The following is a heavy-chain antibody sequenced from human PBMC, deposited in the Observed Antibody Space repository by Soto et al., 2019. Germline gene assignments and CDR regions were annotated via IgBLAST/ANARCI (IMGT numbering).Heavy chain of an antibody. Sequence: QVQLVESGGGVVQPGRSLRLSCAASGFTFSSYGMHWVRQAPGKGLEWVTVTSPDGTNKYYADSVKGRFTISRDNSKNTLYLQMYSLRTEDTAVYYCATDWSDGGRLDYWGQGTLVTVSS. J-gene: IGHJ4*02. V-gene: IGHV3-30*03. D-gene: IGHD1-1*01. CDR3: ATDWSDGGRLDY. CDR1: GFTFSSYG. CDR2: TSPDGTNK.